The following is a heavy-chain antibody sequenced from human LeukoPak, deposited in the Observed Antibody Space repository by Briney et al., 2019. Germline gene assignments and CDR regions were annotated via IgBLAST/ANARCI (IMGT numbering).Heavy chain of an antibody. CDR1: GFTFSSYD. CDR3: AKNQGSSWQFYFDY. J-gene: IGHJ4*02. V-gene: IGHV3-23*01. CDR2: ISGGGIT. D-gene: IGHD6-13*01. Sequence: GGSLRLSCAATGFTFSSYDMSWVRQAPGEGLEWVAAISGGGITYYANSVKGRFTISRDNAKNTLSLQINSLRAEDTALYYCAKNQGSSWQFYFDYWRQGTLVTVSS.